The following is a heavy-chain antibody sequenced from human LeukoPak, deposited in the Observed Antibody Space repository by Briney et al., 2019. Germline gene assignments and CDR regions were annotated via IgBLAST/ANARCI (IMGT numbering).Heavy chain of an antibody. J-gene: IGHJ4*02. CDR3: PFSGSLSVY. CDR1: GFTFRSYW. CDR2: VNTDGSTT. V-gene: IGHV3-74*01. D-gene: IGHD3-10*01. Sequence: PGGSLRLSCAASGFTFRSYWMYWVRQAPGKGLVWVSRVNTDGSTTGYADSVKGRFTISRDNAKNTLYLQMNSLRAEDTAVYYCPFSGSLSVYWGQGTLVTVSS.